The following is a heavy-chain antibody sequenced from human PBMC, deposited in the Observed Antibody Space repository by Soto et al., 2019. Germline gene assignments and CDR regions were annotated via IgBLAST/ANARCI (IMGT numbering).Heavy chain of an antibody. D-gene: IGHD3-22*01. Sequence: GGSLRLSCAASGFTFSSYAMSWVRQAPGKGLEWVSAISGSGGSTYYADSVKGRFTISRDNAKNSLYLQMNSLRAEDTAVYYCARDDYPYYDDSSGYHFDYWGQGALVTVSS. CDR3: ARDDYPYYDDSSGYHFDY. CDR2: ISGSGGST. CDR1: GFTFSSYA. V-gene: IGHV3-23*01. J-gene: IGHJ4*02.